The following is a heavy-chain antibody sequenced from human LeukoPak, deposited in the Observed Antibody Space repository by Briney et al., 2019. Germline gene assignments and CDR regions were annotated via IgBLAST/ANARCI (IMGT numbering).Heavy chain of an antibody. D-gene: IGHD5-18*01. CDR2: IYYSGST. CDR3: ARGRYSYGSKTTIDF. CDR1: GGSISRYY. J-gene: IGHJ4*02. Sequence: SETLSLSCTVSGGSISRYYWTWIRHPPGKGLEWIGYIYYSGSTSYSPSLKSRVTISVDTSKNQFSLKMSYVTAADTAVYYCARGRYSYGSKTTIDFWGQGTLVTVPS. V-gene: IGHV4-59*01.